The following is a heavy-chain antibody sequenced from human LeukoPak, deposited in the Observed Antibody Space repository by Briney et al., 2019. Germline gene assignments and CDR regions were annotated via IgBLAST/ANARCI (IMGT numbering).Heavy chain of an antibody. CDR2: IYYSGST. J-gene: IGHJ4*02. D-gene: IGHD4-17*01. CDR3: ARQGSDYGDYVVDY. CDR1: GSSISSSSYY. Sequence: SETLSLTCTVSGSSISSSSYYWGWIRQPPGKGLEWIGSIYYSGSTYYNPSLKSRVTISVDTSKNQFSLKLSSVTAADTAVYYCARQGSDYGDYVVDYWVQGTLVAVSS. V-gene: IGHV4-39*01.